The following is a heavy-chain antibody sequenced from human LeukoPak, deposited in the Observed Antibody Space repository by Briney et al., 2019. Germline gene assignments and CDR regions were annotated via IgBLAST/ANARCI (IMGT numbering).Heavy chain of an antibody. V-gene: IGHV1-2*02. Sequence: ASVKVSCKASGYTFTGYYMHWVRQAPGQGLEWMGWINPNSGGTNYAQKFQGRVTMTTDTSTSTAYMELRSLRSDDTAVYYCARGHYYDSSGYYGYWGQGTLVTVSS. CDR1: GYTFTGYY. CDR2: INPNSGGT. CDR3: ARGHYYDSSGYYGY. D-gene: IGHD3-22*01. J-gene: IGHJ4*02.